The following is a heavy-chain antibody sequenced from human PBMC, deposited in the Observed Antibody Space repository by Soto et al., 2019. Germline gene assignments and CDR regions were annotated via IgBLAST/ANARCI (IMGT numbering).Heavy chain of an antibody. CDR2: INDRGSI. J-gene: IGHJ2*01. CDR1: GGSFSGYY. CDR3: ARESHDILAGPPWVWYSGL. V-gene: IGHV4-34*01. D-gene: IGHD3-9*01. Sequence: QVQLQQWGAGPLRPLETLSLTCGVSGGSFSGYYWAWIRQSPGKGLEWIGEINDRGSINYNPSLKSRVSISVDTSKNHYSLHLRSVTAADTAVYYCARESHDILAGPPWVWYSGLWGRGTLFTVSS.